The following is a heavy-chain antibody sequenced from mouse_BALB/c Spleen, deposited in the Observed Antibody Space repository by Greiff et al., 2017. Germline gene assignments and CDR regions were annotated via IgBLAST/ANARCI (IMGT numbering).Heavy chain of an antibody. Sequence: VQLQQSGAELMKPGASVKISCKATGYTFSSYWIEWVKQRPGHGLEWIGEILPGSGSTNYNEKFKGKATFTADTSSNTAYMQLSSLTSEDSAVYYCARYYGNWFAYWGQGTLVTVSA. CDR3: ARYYGNWFAY. D-gene: IGHD2-1*01. CDR1: GYTFSSYW. V-gene: IGHV1-9*01. J-gene: IGHJ3*01. CDR2: ILPGSGST.